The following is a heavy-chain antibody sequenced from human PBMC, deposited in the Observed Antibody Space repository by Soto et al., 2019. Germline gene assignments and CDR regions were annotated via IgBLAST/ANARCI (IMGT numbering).Heavy chain of an antibody. J-gene: IGHJ4*02. CDR1: GFIFDDYT. CDR2: ISWEGITT. V-gene: IGHV3-43*01. D-gene: IGHD3-3*01. CDR3: AKDPGENDFSWGFFDS. Sequence: GGSLRLSCAASGFIFDDYTLHWVRRAPGKGLEWVSLISWEGITTYYADSVKGRFTISRDNSKNSLYLQMNTLRPEDTALYYCAKDPGENDFSWGFFDSWGQGTLVTVSS.